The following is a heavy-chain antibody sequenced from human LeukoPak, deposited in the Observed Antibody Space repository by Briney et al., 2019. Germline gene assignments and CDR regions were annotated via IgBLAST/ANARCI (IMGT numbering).Heavy chain of an antibody. CDR1: GFTFSSYW. D-gene: IGHD5-18*01. J-gene: IGHJ4*01. CDR3: AREGDVDTAMVPFDY. Sequence: GGSLPLSCAASGFTFSSYWMHWVRQAPGKGLVWVSRINSDGSSTSYADSVKGRFTISRDNAKNTLYLQMNSLRAEDTAVYYCAREGDVDTAMVPFDYWGQGSLVTVSS. V-gene: IGHV3-74*01. CDR2: INSDGSST.